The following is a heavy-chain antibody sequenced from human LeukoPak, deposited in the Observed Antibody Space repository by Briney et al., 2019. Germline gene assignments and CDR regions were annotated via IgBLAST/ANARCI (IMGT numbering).Heavy chain of an antibody. CDR3: ARHSSPMIRARFDP. CDR1: GGSFSGYY. Sequence: PSETLSLTCAVYGGSFSGYYWSWIRQPPGKGLEWIGEINHSGSTNYNPSLKSRVTISVDTSKNQFSLKLSSVTAADTAVYYCARHSSPMIRARFDPWGQGTLVTVSS. CDR2: INHSGST. V-gene: IGHV4-34*01. J-gene: IGHJ5*02. D-gene: IGHD3-10*01.